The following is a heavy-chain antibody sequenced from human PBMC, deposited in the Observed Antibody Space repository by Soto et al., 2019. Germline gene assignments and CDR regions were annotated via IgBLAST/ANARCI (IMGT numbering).Heavy chain of an antibody. CDR2: IYYSGST. Sequence: SETLSLTCTVSGGSISSSSYYWGRIRQPPGKGLEWIGSIYYSGSTYYNPSLKSRVTISVDTSKNQFSLKLSSVTAADTAVFYFASHRPGSGYYGGAFDIWGQGTMVTVSS. CDR3: ASHRPGSGYYGGAFDI. J-gene: IGHJ3*02. CDR1: GGSISSSSYY. V-gene: IGHV4-39*01. D-gene: IGHD3-22*01.